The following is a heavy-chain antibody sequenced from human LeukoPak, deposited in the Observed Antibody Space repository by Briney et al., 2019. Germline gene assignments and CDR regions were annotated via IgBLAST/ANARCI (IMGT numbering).Heavy chain of an antibody. CDR1: GGSISSGGYY. J-gene: IGHJ4*02. CDR3: ARDRLGHYYDSSGYFDY. Sequence: SETLSLTCTVSGGSISSGGYYWSWVRQHPGKGLEWIGYIYYSGSTYYNPSLKSRVTISVDTSKNQFSLKLSSVTAADTAVYYCARDRLGHYYDSSGYFDYWGQGTLVTVSS. D-gene: IGHD3-22*01. V-gene: IGHV4-31*03. CDR2: IYYSGST.